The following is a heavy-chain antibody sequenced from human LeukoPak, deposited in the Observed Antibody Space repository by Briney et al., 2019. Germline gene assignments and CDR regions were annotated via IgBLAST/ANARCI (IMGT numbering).Heavy chain of an antibody. V-gene: IGHV4-39*01. Sequence: SETLSLTCTVSDVSMSSSSYYWGWIRQPPGKGLEWIGSIFYSGSPYYNPSLKSRVTISVDTSKNQFSLKLSSVTAADTAVYYCARQREGSGWYYFSGWFDPWGQGTLVTVSS. CDR2: IFYSGSP. CDR1: DVSMSSSSYY. D-gene: IGHD6-19*01. CDR3: ARQREGSGWYYFSGWFDP. J-gene: IGHJ5*02.